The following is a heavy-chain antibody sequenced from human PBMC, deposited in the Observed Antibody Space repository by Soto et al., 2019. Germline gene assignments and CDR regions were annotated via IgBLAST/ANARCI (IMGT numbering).Heavy chain of an antibody. CDR3: AHSNGRYRILDY. D-gene: IGHD3-16*02. CDR2: IYWDDDK. CDR1: GFSLSTSGVG. J-gene: IGHJ4*01. V-gene: IGHV2-5*02. Sequence: QITLKESGPTLVKPTQTLTLTCTFSGFSLSTSGVGVGWIRQPPGKALEWLALIYWDDDKRDSPSLKSRLTITKDTSNNQLVLTMTNMDPIETPTYYCAHSNGRYRILDYRGQGDLVTLPS.